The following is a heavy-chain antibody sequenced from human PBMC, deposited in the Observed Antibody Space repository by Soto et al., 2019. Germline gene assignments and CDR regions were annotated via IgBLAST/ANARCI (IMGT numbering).Heavy chain of an antibody. D-gene: IGHD3-22*01. CDR2: IYYSGST. J-gene: IGHJ4*02. CDR3: ARGQMYYYDRSGYPDY. Sequence: SETLSLTCTVSGGSISSYYWSWIRQPPGKGLEWIGYIYYSGSTNHNPSLKSRVTISVDTSKNQFSLKLSSVTAADTAVYYCARGQMYYYDRSGYPDYWGQGTLVTVSS. CDR1: GGSISSYY. V-gene: IGHV4-59*01.